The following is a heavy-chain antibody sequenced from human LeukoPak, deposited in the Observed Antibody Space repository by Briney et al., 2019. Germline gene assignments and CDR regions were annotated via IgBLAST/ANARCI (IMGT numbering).Heavy chain of an antibody. J-gene: IGHJ6*03. CDR3: ARDRGITIFGVDNYYYYYYMDV. Sequence: ASVKVSCKASGYTFTSYGISWVRQAPGQGLEWMGWISAYNGNTNYAQKFQGRVTMTRDTSISTAYMELSRLRSDDTAVYYCARDRGITIFGVDNYYYYYYMDVWGKGTTVTVSS. CDR2: ISAYNGNT. CDR1: GYTFTSYG. D-gene: IGHD3-3*01. V-gene: IGHV1-18*01.